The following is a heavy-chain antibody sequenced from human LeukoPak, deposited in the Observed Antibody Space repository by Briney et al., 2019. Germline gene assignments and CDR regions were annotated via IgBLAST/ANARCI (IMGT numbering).Heavy chain of an antibody. D-gene: IGHD1-1*01. CDR2: IQGDGGEN. V-gene: IGHV3-7*01. CDR1: GFTFSNYW. CDR3: XRDXSDTGNGKAMDI. Sequence: GGSLRLSCAASGFTFSNYWLSWVRQAPGKGLGWVANIQGDGGENYYVDSVKGRFTISRDNAKNSVYLQMNSLRAEETALYYCXRDXSDTGNGKAMDIGGQGPPVTVS. J-gene: IGHJ3*02.